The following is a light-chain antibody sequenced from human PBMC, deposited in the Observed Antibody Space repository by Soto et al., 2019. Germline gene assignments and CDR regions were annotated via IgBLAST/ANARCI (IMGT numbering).Light chain of an antibody. CDR1: QSIRSY. Sequence: DIQMTQSPSSLSASVGDRVAITCRASQSIRSYLNWYRQKPGKAPKLLIYAASSLQTGVSSRFSGSGSGTDFTLTISNLQPEDFATYYCQQTSSTPTFGGGTKVDTK. CDR3: QQTSSTPT. J-gene: IGKJ4*01. V-gene: IGKV1-39*01. CDR2: AAS.